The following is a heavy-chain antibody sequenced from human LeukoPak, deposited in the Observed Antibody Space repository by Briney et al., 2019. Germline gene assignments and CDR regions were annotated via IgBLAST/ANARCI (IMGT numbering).Heavy chain of an antibody. CDR2: INHSGST. CDR1: GGSFSGYY. Sequence: SETLSLTCAVFGGSFSGYYWSWIRQPPGKGLEWIGEINHSGSTNYNPSLKSRVTISVDTSKNQFSVKLTSVTAADTAVYYCARRLANYDLVWGSYRYTGGAFDIWGQGTMVAVSS. V-gene: IGHV4-34*01. CDR3: ARRLANYDLVWGSYRYTGGAFDI. J-gene: IGHJ3*02. D-gene: IGHD3-16*02.